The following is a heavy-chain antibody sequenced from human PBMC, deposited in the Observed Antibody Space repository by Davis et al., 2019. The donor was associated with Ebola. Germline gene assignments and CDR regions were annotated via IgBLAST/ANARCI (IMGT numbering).Heavy chain of an antibody. CDR2: IYYSGST. CDR1: GGSISSSSYY. Sequence: PSETLSLTCTVSGGSISSSSYYWGWIRQPPGKGLEWIGSIYYSGSTYYNPSLKSRVTISVDTSKNQFSLKLSSVTAADTAVYYCARSRRIAAPDDYWGQGTLVTVSS. V-gene: IGHV4-39*01. D-gene: IGHD6-13*01. J-gene: IGHJ4*02. CDR3: ARSRRIAAPDDY.